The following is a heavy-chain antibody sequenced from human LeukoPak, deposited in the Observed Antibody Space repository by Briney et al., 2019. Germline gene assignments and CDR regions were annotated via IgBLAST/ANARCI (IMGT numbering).Heavy chain of an antibody. V-gene: IGHV3-30*18. CDR1: GFTFSSYG. J-gene: IGHJ1*01. D-gene: IGHD3-3*02. Sequence: GESLRLSCAASGFTFSSYGMHWVRQAPGKGLEWVAILYYDGSNKYYADSVKGRFTISRDNSKNTLYLQKNSLRAEDTAVYYCAKGRFWRRKTDYHFLHWGQGTLVTVSS. CDR3: AKGRFWRRKTDYHFLH. CDR2: LYYDGSNK.